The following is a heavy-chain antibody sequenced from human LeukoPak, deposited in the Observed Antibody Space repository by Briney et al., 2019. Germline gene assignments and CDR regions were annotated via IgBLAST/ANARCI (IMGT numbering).Heavy chain of an antibody. D-gene: IGHD4-23*01. V-gene: IGHV1-2*02. CDR3: ARVLKGGDYGGNWFDP. J-gene: IGHJ5*02. CDR1: GYTFTGNF. Sequence: ASVKVSCKASGYTFTGNFMHWVRQAPGQGLECMGWINPQSGATAYAQKFQGRVTMTRDTSISTAYVELSRLRSDDTAVYYCARVLKGGDYGGNWFDPWGQGTLVTVSS. CDR2: INPQSGAT.